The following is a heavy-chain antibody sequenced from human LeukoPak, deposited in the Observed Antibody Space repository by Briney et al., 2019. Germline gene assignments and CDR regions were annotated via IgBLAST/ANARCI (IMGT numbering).Heavy chain of an antibody. CDR1: GFTFSSYA. Sequence: PGGSLRLSCAASGFTFSSYAMSWVRQAPGKGLEWVSAISGSGGSTYYADSVKGRFTISRDNSKNTLYLQMNSLRAEDTAVYYCARDGEVEYSSSDPTYYFDYWGQGTLVTVSS. CDR3: ARDGEVEYSSSDPTYYFDY. CDR2: ISGSGGST. V-gene: IGHV3-23*01. J-gene: IGHJ4*02. D-gene: IGHD6-6*01.